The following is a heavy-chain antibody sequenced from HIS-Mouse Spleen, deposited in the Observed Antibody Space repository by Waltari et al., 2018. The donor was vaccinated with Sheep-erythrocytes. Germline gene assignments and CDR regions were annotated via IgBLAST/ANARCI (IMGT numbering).Heavy chain of an antibody. V-gene: IGHV3-23*01. CDR2: ISGSGGST. Sequence: EVQLLESGGGLVQPGGSLRLSCAASGFAFSGYAMSWVRQAPGKGLEWVSAISGSGGSTYYADSVKGRFTISRDNSKNTLYLQMNSLRAEDTAVYYCAKWIKLGREGYFDYWGQGTLVTVSS. CDR3: AKWIKLGREGYFDY. CDR1: GFAFSGYA. J-gene: IGHJ4*02. D-gene: IGHD7-27*01.